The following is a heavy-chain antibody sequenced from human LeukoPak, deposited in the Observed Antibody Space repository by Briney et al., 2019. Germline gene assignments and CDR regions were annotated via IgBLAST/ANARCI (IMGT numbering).Heavy chain of an antibody. CDR1: GGSFSGYY. J-gene: IGHJ4*02. CDR3: ARTSNTVTTFRSRRASFDY. V-gene: IGHV4-34*01. D-gene: IGHD4-17*01. Sequence: SETLSLTCAVYGGSFSGYYWSWIRQPPGKGLEWIGEINHSGSTNYNPSLKSRVTISVDTSKNQFSLKLSSVTAADTAVYYCARTSNTVTTFRSRRASFDYWGQGALVTVSS. CDR2: INHSGST.